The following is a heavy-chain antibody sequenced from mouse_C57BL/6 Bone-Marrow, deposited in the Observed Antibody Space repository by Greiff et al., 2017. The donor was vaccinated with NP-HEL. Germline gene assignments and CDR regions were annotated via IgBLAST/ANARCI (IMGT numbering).Heavy chain of an antibody. D-gene: IGHD1-1*01. J-gene: IGHJ2*01. Sequence: EVQLQQSGPGLVKPSQSLSLTCSVTGYSITSGYYWNWIRQFPGNKLEWMGYISYDGSNNYNPSLKNRISITRDTSKNQFFLKLNSVTTEDTATYYCAREGVGYWGQGTTLTVSS. V-gene: IGHV3-6*01. CDR2: ISYDGSN. CDR1: GYSITSGYY. CDR3: AREGVGY.